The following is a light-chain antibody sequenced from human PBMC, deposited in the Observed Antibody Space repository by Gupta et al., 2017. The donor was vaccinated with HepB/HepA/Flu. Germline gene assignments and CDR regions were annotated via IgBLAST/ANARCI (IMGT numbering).Light chain of an antibody. Sequence: DIQMTPSPSSLSASVGDRVTITCRASQSISSYLNWYQQKPGKAPKLLIYAASSLQSGVPSRFSGSGSGTDVTLTISSMQTEDFATYYCQQSYSTPRTLGQGTKVEIK. J-gene: IGKJ1*01. CDR3: QQSYSTPRT. CDR2: AAS. CDR1: QSISSY. V-gene: IGKV1-39*01.